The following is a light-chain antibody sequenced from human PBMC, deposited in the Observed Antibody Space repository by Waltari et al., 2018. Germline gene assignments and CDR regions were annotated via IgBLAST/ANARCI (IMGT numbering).Light chain of an antibody. CDR3: HQTGNLPET. Sequence: EIVLTQSPDFQSVTPKEKVTITCRASQSIGSNLHWYQQEPGQSPRLLVKFASQSFSGVPSRFSGSGSGTDFTLTISSLEAEDAATYYCHQTGNLPETFGQGTKVEIK. CDR2: FAS. CDR1: QSIGSN. V-gene: IGKV6-21*01. J-gene: IGKJ1*01.